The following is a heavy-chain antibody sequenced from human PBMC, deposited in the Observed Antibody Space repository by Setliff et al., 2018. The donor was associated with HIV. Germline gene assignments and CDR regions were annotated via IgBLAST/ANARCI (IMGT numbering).Heavy chain of an antibody. J-gene: IGHJ6*03. CDR1: GGSISSGSDY. D-gene: IGHD6-19*01. CDR3: ARHVILLEWLSYFYMDV. CDR2: IHISGTA. V-gene: IGHV4-61*09. Sequence: KASETLSLTCTVSGGSISSGSDYWSWIRQPAGKGLEWIGQIHISGTANYNPSLKSRVTISIDTSKHQFSLKLTSVTAADTAVYYCARHVILLEWLSYFYMDVWGKGATVTVSS.